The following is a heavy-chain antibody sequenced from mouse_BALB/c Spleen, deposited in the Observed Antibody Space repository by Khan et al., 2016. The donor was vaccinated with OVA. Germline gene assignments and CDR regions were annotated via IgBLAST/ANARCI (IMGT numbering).Heavy chain of an antibody. CDR1: GYTFTSYW. V-gene: IGHV1-7*01. D-gene: IGHD1-1*01. CDR3: ASGEVLQFLIDY. J-gene: IGHJ2*01. Sequence: QVQLQQSGAELAKPGASVKMSCKVSGYTFTSYWMHRVNQRPGQGLEWIGDIIPITGYTEYNQKLEDKVTLTADKSSSTAYMQLSSLTSEDATVYYCASGEVLQFLIDYWGQGTTLTVSS. CDR2: IIPITGYT.